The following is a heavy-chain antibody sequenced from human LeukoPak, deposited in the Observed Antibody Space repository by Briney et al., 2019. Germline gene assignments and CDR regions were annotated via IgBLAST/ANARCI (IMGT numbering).Heavy chain of an antibody. V-gene: IGHV1-2*06. CDR3: AIWYSSSSSLDY. Sequence: ASVKVSCKASGYTFTGYYMHWVRQAPGQGLEWMGRINPNSGGTNYAQKFQGRVTMTRDTSISTAYMELSGLRSDDTAVYYCAIWYSSSSSLDYWGQGALVTVSS. CDR1: GYTFTGYY. D-gene: IGHD6-6*01. CDR2: INPNSGGT. J-gene: IGHJ4*02.